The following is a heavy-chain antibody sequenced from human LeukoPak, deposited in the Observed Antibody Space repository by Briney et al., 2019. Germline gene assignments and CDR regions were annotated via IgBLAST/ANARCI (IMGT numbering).Heavy chain of an antibody. CDR1: GFSFSKYW. CDR2: IKEDGTYT. CDR3: ARDFDMGITPGDDFDF. Sequence: GGSLRLSCAASGFSFSKYWMHWVRQTPGEGLVWVARIKEDGTYTSYADSVKGRFTISRDNARNTVFLQMNSLRAVDTAVYYCARDFDMGITPGDDFDFWGQGTLVTVSS. J-gene: IGHJ4*02. V-gene: IGHV3-74*01. D-gene: IGHD3-9*01.